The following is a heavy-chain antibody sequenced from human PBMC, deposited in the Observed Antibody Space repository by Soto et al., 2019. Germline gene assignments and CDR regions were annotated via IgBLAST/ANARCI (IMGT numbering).Heavy chain of an antibody. D-gene: IGHD5-12*01. CDR1: GFTFSSYA. J-gene: IGHJ4*02. Sequence: GGSLRLSCAASGFTFSSYAMHWVRQAPGKGLEWVAVISYDGSNKYYADSVKGRFTISRDNSKKTLYLQMNSLRAEDTAVYYCARGPAPGYSGYDWRFDYWGQGTLVTVSS. CDR2: ISYDGSNK. V-gene: IGHV3-30*04. CDR3: ARGPAPGYSGYDWRFDY.